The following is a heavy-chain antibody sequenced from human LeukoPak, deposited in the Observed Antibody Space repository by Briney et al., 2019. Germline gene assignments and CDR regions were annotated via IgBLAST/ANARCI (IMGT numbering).Heavy chain of an antibody. CDR2: ISSSSSYI. CDR3: ASEKSRRITMIEPRAFDI. V-gene: IGHV3-21*01. CDR1: GFTFSSYS. Sequence: GGSLRLSCAASGFTFSSYSMNWVRQAPGKGLERVSSISSSSSYIYYADSVKGRFTISRDNAKNSLYLQMNSLRADDTAVYYCASEKSRRITMIEPRAFDIWGQGTMVTVSS. D-gene: IGHD3-22*01. J-gene: IGHJ3*02.